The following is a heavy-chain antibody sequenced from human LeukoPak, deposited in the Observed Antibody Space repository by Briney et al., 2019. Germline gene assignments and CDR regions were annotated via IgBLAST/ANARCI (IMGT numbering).Heavy chain of an antibody. CDR2: IYYSGST. J-gene: IGHJ4*02. CDR1: GGSISSYY. Sequence: SETLSLTCTVSGGSISSYYWSWIRQPPGKGLEWIGYIYYSGSTNYNPSLKSRVTISVDTSKNQFSLKLSSVTAADTAVYYCATGYYGSGSPFDYWGQGTLVTVSS. D-gene: IGHD3-10*01. CDR3: ATGYYGSGSPFDY. V-gene: IGHV4-59*08.